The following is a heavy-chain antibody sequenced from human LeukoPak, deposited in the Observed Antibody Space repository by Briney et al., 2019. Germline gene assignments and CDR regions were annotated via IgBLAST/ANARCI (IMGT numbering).Heavy chain of an antibody. CDR3: ARHPDLRWPRSFDY. D-gene: IGHD2-21*01. J-gene: IGHJ4*02. Sequence: SETLSLTCAVSDYSISSGYYWGWIRQPPGKGLEWIGSVYQSGSTYYSPSLKSRVTISVDTSNNQFSLKLTSVTAADTAIYYCARHPDLRWPRSFDYWGQGTLVPVSS. CDR2: VYQSGST. V-gene: IGHV4-38-2*01. CDR1: DYSISSGYY.